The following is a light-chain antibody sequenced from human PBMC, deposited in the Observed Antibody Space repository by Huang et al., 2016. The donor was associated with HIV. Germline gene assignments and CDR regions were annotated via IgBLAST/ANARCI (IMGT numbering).Light chain of an antibody. CDR2: GAS. J-gene: IGKJ4*01. V-gene: IGKV3-15*01. CDR3: QQYNNRPPA. Sequence: TWTRFPGKRSPRSGRAMQGVSNTVAWYQQTPGQAPSLLIDGASSRAAGSPARWSGRGSGTEFTLDISSLQSEDFALYYCQQYNNRPPAFGGGTKVEIK. CDR1: QGVSNT.